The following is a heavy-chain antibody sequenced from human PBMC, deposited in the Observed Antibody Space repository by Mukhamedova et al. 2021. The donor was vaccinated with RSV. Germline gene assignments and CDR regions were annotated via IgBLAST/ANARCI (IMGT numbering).Heavy chain of an antibody. V-gene: IGHV5-51*01. J-gene: IGHJ4*02. Sequence: GKGLEWVGIIKPGDSDVRYSPSFQGQVTISANESITTAYLQWNSLRASDSAVYFCARQDSFYSTSSFWGQGSLVTVSS. D-gene: IGHD6-6*01. CDR2: IKPGDSDV. CDR3: ARQDSFYSTSSF.